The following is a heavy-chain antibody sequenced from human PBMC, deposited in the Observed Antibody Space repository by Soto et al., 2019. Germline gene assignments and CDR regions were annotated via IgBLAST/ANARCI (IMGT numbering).Heavy chain of an antibody. D-gene: IGHD2-15*01. CDR1: GLTFSSYG. Sequence: GGSLRLSCAVSGLTFSSYGMSWVRQVPGKGLEWVAVIWYDGSNKYYADSVKGRFTISRDNSKNTLYLQMNSLRAEDTAVYYCARSCSGGSCYSSTSLNAFDIWGQGTMVTVSS. CDR2: IWYDGSNK. CDR3: ARSCSGGSCYSSTSLNAFDI. V-gene: IGHV3-33*08. J-gene: IGHJ3*02.